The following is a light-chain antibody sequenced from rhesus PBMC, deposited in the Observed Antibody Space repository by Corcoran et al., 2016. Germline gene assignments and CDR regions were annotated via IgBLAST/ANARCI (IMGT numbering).Light chain of an antibody. J-gene: IGKJ2*01. Sequence: DIVMTQTPLSLPVTPGEPASISCRSSQSLLHSNGYTYLFWYLQKPCQSPQLLIFLGSNRASGVPDMFSGSGSGTDFTLKIMRVEAEDVGVYYCLQDIQLPYSFGQGTKVEIK. CDR3: LQDIQLPYS. CDR2: LGS. CDR1: QSLLHSNGYTY. V-gene: IGKV2-78*01.